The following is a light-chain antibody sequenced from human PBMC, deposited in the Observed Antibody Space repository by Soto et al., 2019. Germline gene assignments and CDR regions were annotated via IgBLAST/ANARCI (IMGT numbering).Light chain of an antibody. V-gene: IGKV1-5*01. CDR1: QSISSW. CDR2: DAF. Sequence: DIQMTQSPSSLSASVGARVTITCRASQSISSWLAWYQQKPGKAPKLLIFDAFRLESGVPSRFSGSRSGTEFTLTISSLQPDDYATYYCQQYNSYSPLTFCGGTKVDI. J-gene: IGKJ4*01. CDR3: QQYNSYSPLT.